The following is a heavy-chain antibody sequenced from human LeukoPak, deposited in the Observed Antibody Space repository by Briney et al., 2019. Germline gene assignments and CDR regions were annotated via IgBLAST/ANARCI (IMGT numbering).Heavy chain of an antibody. CDR2: IIPIFGTA. V-gene: IGHV1-69*05. Sequence: SVKVSCKASGYTFTSYYMHWVRQAPGQGLEWMGGIIPIFGTANYAQKFQGRVTITTDESTSTAYMELSSLRSEDTAVYYCALQDIVVVPAAMGAYYYMDVWGKGTTVTVSS. CDR1: GYTFTSYY. D-gene: IGHD2-2*01. CDR3: ALQDIVVVPAAMGAYYYMDV. J-gene: IGHJ6*03.